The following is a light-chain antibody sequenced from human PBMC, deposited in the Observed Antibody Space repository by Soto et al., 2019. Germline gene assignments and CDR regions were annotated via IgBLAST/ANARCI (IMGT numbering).Light chain of an antibody. CDR3: LQDYNYPWT. CDR1: QGIRND. CDR2: AAS. J-gene: IGKJ1*01. Sequence: AIQMTQSPSSLSASVGDKVTITCRASQGIRNDLGWYQQRPGKAPKLLIYAASSLQSGVPSRFSGSGSGTDFTLTISSLQPEDFATYYCLQDYNYPWTFGQGTKVEIK. V-gene: IGKV1-6*01.